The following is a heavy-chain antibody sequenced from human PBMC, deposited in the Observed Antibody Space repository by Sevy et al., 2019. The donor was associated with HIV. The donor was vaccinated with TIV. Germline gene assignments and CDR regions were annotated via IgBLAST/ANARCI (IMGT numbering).Heavy chain of an antibody. Sequence: GGSLRLSCAASGFTFRTYAMTWVRQAPGKGLEWVSVMSGSGGDTYYADSVKGRFTISRDNSNNTLYLQMNSLRAEDTAVYYCAKDRVSGTYYTGDFHYWGQGTLVTVSS. D-gene: IGHD3-10*01. CDR1: GFTFRTYA. J-gene: IGHJ4*02. CDR2: MSGSGGDT. CDR3: AKDRVSGTYYTGDFHY. V-gene: IGHV3-23*01.